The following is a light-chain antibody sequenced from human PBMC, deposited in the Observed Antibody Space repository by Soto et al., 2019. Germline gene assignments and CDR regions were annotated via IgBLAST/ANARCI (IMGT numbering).Light chain of an antibody. Sequence: DIQMTQSPSSLSASVGDRVTITCRASQDIRNYLAWFQQKPGKAPKSLISAASTLQSGVPSKFSGSGSGTDFTLTLSGLQPEDFATYYCQQYHSYPLTFGGGTKVEIK. CDR1: QDIRNY. CDR2: AAS. CDR3: QQYHSYPLT. V-gene: IGKV1-16*02. J-gene: IGKJ4*01.